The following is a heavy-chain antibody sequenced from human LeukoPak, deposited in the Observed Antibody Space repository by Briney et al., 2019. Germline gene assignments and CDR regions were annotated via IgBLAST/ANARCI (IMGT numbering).Heavy chain of an antibody. J-gene: IGHJ3*02. CDR3: AVASSGYYLDAFDI. Sequence: NPGVSLRLSCAASGFTFSSYSMNWVRQAPGKGLEWVSSISSSSSYIYYADSVKGRFTISRDNAKNSLYLQMNSLRAEDTAVYYCAVASSGYYLDAFDIWGQGTMVTVSS. CDR1: GFTFSSYS. CDR2: ISSSSSYI. V-gene: IGHV3-21*01. D-gene: IGHD3-22*01.